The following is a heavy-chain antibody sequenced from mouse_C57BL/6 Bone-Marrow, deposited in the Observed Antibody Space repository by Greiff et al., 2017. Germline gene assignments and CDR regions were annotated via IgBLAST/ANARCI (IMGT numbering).Heavy chain of an antibody. CDR1: GYTFTDYY. Sequence: EVQLQQSGPELVKPGASVKISCKASGYTFTDYYMNWVKQSHGKSLEWIGDINPNNGGTSYNQKFKGKATLTVDKSSSTAYMELRSLTSEDSAVYYCARGSSGYDYFDYWGQGTTLTVSS. CDR2: INPNNGGT. V-gene: IGHV1-26*01. CDR3: ARGSSGYDYFDY. J-gene: IGHJ2*01. D-gene: IGHD3-2*02.